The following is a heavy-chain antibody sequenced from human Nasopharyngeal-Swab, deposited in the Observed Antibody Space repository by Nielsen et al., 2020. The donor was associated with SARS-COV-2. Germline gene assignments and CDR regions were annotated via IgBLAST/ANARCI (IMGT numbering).Heavy chain of an antibody. V-gene: IGHV7-4-1*02. Sequence: ASVKVSCKASGYAFSKDGIQWIRQAPGQRLEWMGWINTNTGFPTYAQGFIGRYVLSLDTSMNTAYLQVNNLRAEDTAIFYCARESYLDYWGQGPLVTVSS. CDR1: GYAFSKDG. CDR3: ARESYLDY. CDR2: INTNTGFP. J-gene: IGHJ4*02.